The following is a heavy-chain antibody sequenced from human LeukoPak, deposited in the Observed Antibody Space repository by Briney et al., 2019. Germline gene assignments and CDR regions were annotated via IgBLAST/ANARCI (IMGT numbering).Heavy chain of an antibody. V-gene: IGHV3-30*04. D-gene: IGHD3-10*01. CDR3: ARDPGKPMVRGGVNYYLDY. CDR1: GFTFSSYA. J-gene: IGHJ4*02. CDR2: ISYDGSNK. Sequence: GGSLRLSCAASGFTFSSYAMHWVRQAPGKGLEWVAVISYDGSNKYYADSVKGRFTISRDNSKNTLYLQMNSLRAEDTAVYYCARDPGKPMVRGGVNYYLDYWGQGTLVTVSS.